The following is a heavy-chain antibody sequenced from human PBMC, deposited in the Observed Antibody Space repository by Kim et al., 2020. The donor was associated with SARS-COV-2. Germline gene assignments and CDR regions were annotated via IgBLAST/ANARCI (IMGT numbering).Heavy chain of an antibody. CDR3: ARGREDEPGENNWFDT. J-gene: IGHJ5*01. Sequence: SETLSLTCAVYGGSFSGYYWSWIRQPPGKGLEWIGEINHSGSTNYNPSLKSRVTISVDTSKNQFSLKLSSVNAADTAAYYCARGREDEPGENNWFDTWG. V-gene: IGHV4-34*01. CDR1: GGSFSGYY. CDR2: INHSGST. D-gene: IGHD3-16*01.